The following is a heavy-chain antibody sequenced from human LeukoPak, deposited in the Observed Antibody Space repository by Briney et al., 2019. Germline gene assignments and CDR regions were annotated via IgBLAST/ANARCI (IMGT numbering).Heavy chain of an antibody. CDR1: GYTFTSYG. J-gene: IGHJ6*03. D-gene: IGHD3-22*01. V-gene: IGHV1-18*01. Sequence: ASVKVYCKASGYTFTSYGISWVRQAPGQGLEWMGWISAYNGNTNYAQKLQGRVTMTTDTSTSTAYMELRSLRSDDTAVYYCARDYYYDSSGYYYYYYMDVWGKRTTVTVSS. CDR3: ARDYYYDSSGYYYYYYMDV. CDR2: ISAYNGNT.